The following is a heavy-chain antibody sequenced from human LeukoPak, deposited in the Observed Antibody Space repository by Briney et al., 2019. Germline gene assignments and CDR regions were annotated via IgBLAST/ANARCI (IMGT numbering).Heavy chain of an antibody. CDR1: GYTFTSYD. CDR2: MNPNSGGT. V-gene: IGHV1-2*02. D-gene: IGHD3-10*01. J-gene: IGHJ5*02. CDR3: ARDEVTMVRGVIFPRHPGDNWFDP. Sequence: ASVKVSCKASGYTFTSYDINWVRQATGQGLEWMGWMNPNSGGTNYAQKFQGRVTMTRDTSISTAYMELSRLRSDDTAVYYCARDEVTMVRGVIFPRHPGDNWFDPWGQGTLVTVSS.